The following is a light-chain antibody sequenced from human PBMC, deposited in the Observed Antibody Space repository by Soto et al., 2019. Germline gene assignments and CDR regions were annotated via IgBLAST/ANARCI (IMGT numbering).Light chain of an antibody. CDR2: GAF. V-gene: IGKV3-20*01. Sequence: EIVLTQSPGTPSLSPGEGATLSCRASQSISNNFLAWYQHKPGQAPRLLMHGAFNRASGIPDRFSGSASGTDFTLTISRLEPEDFAVYYCQQYNTAPMTFGGGTKVEIK. J-gene: IGKJ4*01. CDR1: QSISNNF. CDR3: QQYNTAPMT.